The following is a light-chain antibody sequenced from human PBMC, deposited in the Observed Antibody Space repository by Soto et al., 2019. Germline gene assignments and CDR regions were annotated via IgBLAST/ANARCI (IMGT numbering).Light chain of an antibody. V-gene: IGLV2-14*01. CDR3: ISYTRTSRWV. CDR2: EVG. CDR1: STDVGVYNY. Sequence: QSALTQPASVSGSPGQSITISCTGTSTDVGVYNYVSWFQQHPGKVPKLIIYEVGKRPSGVSDRFSGSKSGNTASLTISGLQAEDEADYYCISYTRTSRWVFGGGTKLTVL. J-gene: IGLJ3*02.